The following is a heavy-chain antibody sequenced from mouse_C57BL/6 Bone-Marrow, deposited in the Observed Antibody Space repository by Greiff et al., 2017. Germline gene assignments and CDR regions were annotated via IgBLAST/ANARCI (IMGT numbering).Heavy chain of an antibody. CDR3: AISGLLSYYDYDRFAY. D-gene: IGHD2-4*01. V-gene: IGHV1-74*01. CDR2: IHPSDSDT. Sequence: QVQLQQPGAELVKPGASVKVSCKASGYTFTSYWMHWVKQRPGQGLEWIGRIHPSDSDTNYNQKFKGKATLTVDKSSSTAYMQLSSLTSEDSAVYYCAISGLLSYYDYDRFAYWGQGTLVTVSA. J-gene: IGHJ3*01. CDR1: GYTFTSYW.